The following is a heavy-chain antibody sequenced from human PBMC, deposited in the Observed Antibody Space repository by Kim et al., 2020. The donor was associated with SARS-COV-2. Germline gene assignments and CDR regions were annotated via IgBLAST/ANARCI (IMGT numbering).Heavy chain of an antibody. CDR3: ARDSVSAARVGAQFYWFDP. D-gene: IGHD2-2*01. CDR1: GFTFSSYT. J-gene: IGHJ5*02. Sequence: GGSLRLSCAASGFTFSSYTMNWVRQAPGKGLEWVSYITSRSSNIDYADSVKGRFTVSRDDARNSLYLQMNSLRAEDTAVYYCARDSVSAARVGAQFYWFDPWGRGTLVTVSS. CDR2: ITSRSSNI. V-gene: IGHV3-21*01.